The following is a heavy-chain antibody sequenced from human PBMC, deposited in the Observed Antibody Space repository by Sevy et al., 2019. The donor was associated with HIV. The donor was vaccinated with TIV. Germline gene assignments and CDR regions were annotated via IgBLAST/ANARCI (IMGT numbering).Heavy chain of an antibody. CDR3: ARGPPDGSYDYFDY. J-gene: IGHJ4*02. D-gene: IGHD1-26*01. Sequence: GGSLRLSCAASEFTFSSYNMNWVRQAPGKGLEWVSSISGSSNYIYYAESVKRRFRISRDNVKDTLYLQMNSLRADDTAVYYCARGPPDGSYDYFDYWGQGTLVTVSS. CDR1: EFTFSSYN. V-gene: IGHV3-21*06. CDR2: ISGSSNYI.